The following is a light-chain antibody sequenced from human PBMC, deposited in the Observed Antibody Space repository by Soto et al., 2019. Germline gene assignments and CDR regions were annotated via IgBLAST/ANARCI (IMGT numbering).Light chain of an antibody. CDR3: QQLNSYPT. CDR2: AAS. CDR1: QGIISY. J-gene: IGKJ4*01. Sequence: DIQLTQSPSFLSASVGDRVTITCRASQGIISYLAWYQQKPGKAPKLLIYAASTLQRGVPSRFSGSGSGTEFTLTISSLQPEDFTTYYCQQLNSYPTFGGGTKVEIK. V-gene: IGKV1-9*01.